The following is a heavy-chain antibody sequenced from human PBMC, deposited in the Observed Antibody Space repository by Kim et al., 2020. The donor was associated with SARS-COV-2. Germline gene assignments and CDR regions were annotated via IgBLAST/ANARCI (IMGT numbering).Heavy chain of an antibody. CDR1: GFTFSDYY. CDR3: ASTPYDSSGYYRGAFDY. V-gene: IGHV3-11*03. Sequence: GGSLRLSCAASGFTFSDYYMSWIRQAPGKGLEWVSYISSSSSYTNYADSVKGRFTISRDNAKNSLYLQMNSLRAEDTAVYYCASTPYDSSGYYRGAFDYWGQGTLVTVSS. CDR2: ISSSSSYT. D-gene: IGHD3-22*01. J-gene: IGHJ4*02.